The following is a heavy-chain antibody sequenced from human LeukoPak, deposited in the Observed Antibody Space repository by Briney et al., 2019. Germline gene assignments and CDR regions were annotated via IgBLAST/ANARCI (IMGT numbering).Heavy chain of an antibody. CDR1: GFTFSRHA. D-gene: IGHD4-11*01. Sequence: GGSLRLSCEASGFTFSRHAMSWVRQGPGKGLEWVSTISGSGDTIYYADSVKGRFTISRDNYMNTVSLQMNSLRAEDTAIYYCPKDRCSSYVNAFDMWGQGTLVAVSS. J-gene: IGHJ3*02. V-gene: IGHV3-23*01. CDR3: PKDRCSSYVNAFDM. CDR2: ISGSGDTI.